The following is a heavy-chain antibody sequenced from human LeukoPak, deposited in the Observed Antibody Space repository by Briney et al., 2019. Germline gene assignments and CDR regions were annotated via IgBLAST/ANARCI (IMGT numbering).Heavy chain of an antibody. J-gene: IGHJ4*02. Sequence: GGSLRLSCAASGFTFSSYSMNWVRQAPGKGLEWVSSISSSSSYIYYADSVKGRFTISRDNAKNSLYLQTNSLRAEDTAVYYCARLRIAARQWIANDYWGQGTLVTVSS. CDR3: ARLRIAARQWIANDY. CDR2: ISSSSSYI. V-gene: IGHV3-21*01. D-gene: IGHD6-6*01. CDR1: GFTFSSYS.